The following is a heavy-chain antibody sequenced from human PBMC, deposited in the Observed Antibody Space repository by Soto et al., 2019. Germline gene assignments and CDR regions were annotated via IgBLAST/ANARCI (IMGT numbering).Heavy chain of an antibody. CDR1: GYTFNKYG. D-gene: IGHD6-13*01. Sequence: QAQLVQSGGEVKRPGASVKVSCKASGYTFNKYGFNWVRQAPGQGLEWMGRISAFNDYTNLAQKFQGRINLTTDASTNTAYMELQILRSDDTAMYYCARGRGVVIPAGTPDAFDVWGQGTMVTVSS. CDR2: ISAFNDYT. V-gene: IGHV1-18*01. CDR3: ARGRGVVIPAGTPDAFDV. J-gene: IGHJ3*01.